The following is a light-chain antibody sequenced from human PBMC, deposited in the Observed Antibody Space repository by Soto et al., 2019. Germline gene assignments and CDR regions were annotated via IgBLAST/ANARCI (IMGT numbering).Light chain of an antibody. J-gene: IGKJ4*01. CDR1: QSVSSN. Sequence: ETVLTQSPATLSLSPGERATLSCRASQSVSSNYLAWYQQKPGQAPKVLIYRASSRATGIPDRFSGSGSGTEFTLTISSLQSEDFAVYYCQHYNNWPLTFGGGTKVDIK. CDR3: QHYNNWPLT. CDR2: RAS. V-gene: IGKV3D-15*01.